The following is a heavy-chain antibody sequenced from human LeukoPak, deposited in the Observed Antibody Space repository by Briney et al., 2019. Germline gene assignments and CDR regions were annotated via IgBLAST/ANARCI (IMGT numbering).Heavy chain of an antibody. CDR1: GFTFSSYS. D-gene: IGHD4-17*01. CDR3: ARDSEPTDYGDHPDAFDI. J-gene: IGHJ3*02. CDR2: ISSSSSYI. V-gene: IGHV3-21*01. Sequence: GGSLRLSCAASGFTFSSYSMNWVRQAPGKGLEWVSSISSSSSYIYYADSVKGRFTISRDNAKNSLYLQMNSLRAEDTAVYYCARDSEPTDYGDHPDAFDIWGQGTMVTVPS.